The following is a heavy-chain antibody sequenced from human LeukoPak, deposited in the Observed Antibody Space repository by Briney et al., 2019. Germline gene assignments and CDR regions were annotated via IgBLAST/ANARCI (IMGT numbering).Heavy chain of an antibody. J-gene: IGHJ4*02. V-gene: IGHV1-69*05. CDR1: GGTFSSYA. D-gene: IGHD3-22*01. Sequence: GASVKVSCKASGGTFSSYAISWVRPAPGQGIEWVGGIILIFGTASHAQKFQGRVTITTDESTSPAYMELSALRSEDTAVYYCARELGSRYYDSSGRLDYWGQGTLVTVSS. CDR2: IILIFGTA. CDR3: ARELGSRYYDSSGRLDY.